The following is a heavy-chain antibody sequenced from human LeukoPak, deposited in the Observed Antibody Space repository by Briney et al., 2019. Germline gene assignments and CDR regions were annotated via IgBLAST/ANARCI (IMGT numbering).Heavy chain of an antibody. CDR1: GFTFSSYA. J-gene: IGHJ4*02. D-gene: IGHD3-22*01. CDR3: AKGDSSGYLALY. CDR2: ISGIGGST. Sequence: GGSLRLSCAASGFTFSSYAMSEVRQAPGKGLEWVSAISGIGGSTYYADTVKGRFTISRDNSKNTLYLQMNSLRAEDTAVYYCAKGDSSGYLALYWGQGTLVTVSS. V-gene: IGHV3-23*01.